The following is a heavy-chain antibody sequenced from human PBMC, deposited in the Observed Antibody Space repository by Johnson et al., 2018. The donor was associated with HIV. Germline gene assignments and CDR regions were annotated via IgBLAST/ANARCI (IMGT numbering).Heavy chain of an antibody. CDR1: GFTVSSNY. CDR2: IYSGGST. Sequence: VQLVESRGVLVQPGGSLRLSCAASGFTVSSNYMSWVRQAPGKGLEWVSIIYSGGSTYYADSVKGRFTISRDNSKNTLYLQMNSLRAEDTAVYYCARAGPYQYAFDIWGQGTMVTVSS. J-gene: IGHJ3*02. V-gene: IGHV3-66*01. CDR3: ARAGPYQYAFDI.